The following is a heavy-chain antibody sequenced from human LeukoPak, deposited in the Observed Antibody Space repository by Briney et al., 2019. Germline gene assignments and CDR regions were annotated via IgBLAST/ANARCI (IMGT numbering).Heavy chain of an antibody. CDR3: ARACSSTSCYYYYYYGMDV. Sequence: GASVKVSCKASGGTFSSYAISWVRQAPGQGLEWMGGIVPIFGTANYAQKFQGRVTITADESTSTAYMELSSLRSEDTAVYYCARACSSTSCYYYYYYGMDVWGQGTTVTVSS. D-gene: IGHD2-2*01. CDR2: IVPIFGTA. V-gene: IGHV1-69*13. J-gene: IGHJ6*02. CDR1: GGTFSSYA.